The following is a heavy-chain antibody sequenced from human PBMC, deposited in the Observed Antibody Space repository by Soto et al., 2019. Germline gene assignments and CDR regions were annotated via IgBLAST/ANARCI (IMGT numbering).Heavy chain of an antibody. J-gene: IGHJ6*02. D-gene: IGHD6-19*01. CDR3: AMLGGWSGGSNDMDV. CDR2: IRRKANSYTT. Sequence: EVQLVESGGGLVQPGGSLRLSCAASGLIFSDYHMDWVRQAPGKGLEWVGRIRRKANSYTTEYAAFVKGRFTISRDDSTNSLYLQMNSLKTEHSAVYYCAMLGGWSGGSNDMDVWGQGNTVTVSS. V-gene: IGHV3-72*01. CDR1: GLIFSDYH.